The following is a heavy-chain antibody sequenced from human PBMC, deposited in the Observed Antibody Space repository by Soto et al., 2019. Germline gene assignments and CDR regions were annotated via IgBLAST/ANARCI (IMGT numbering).Heavy chain of an antibody. D-gene: IGHD5-12*01. V-gene: IGHV3-23*01. CDR3: ANALSGYDPLRYYYYGMDV. CDR2: ISGSGGST. CDR1: GFTFSSYA. J-gene: IGHJ6*02. Sequence: GGSLRLSCAASGFTFSSYAMSWVRQAPGKGLEWVSAISGSGGSTYYADSVKGRFTISRDNSKNTLYLQMNSLRAEDTAVYYCANALSGYDPLRYYYYGMDVWGQGTTVTVSS.